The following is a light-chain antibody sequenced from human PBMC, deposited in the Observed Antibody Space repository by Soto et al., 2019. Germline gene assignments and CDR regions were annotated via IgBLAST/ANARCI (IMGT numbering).Light chain of an antibody. V-gene: IGKV1-39*01. CDR3: QQHYNTPWT. Sequence: DIQLTQAPSSLSASVGDRITITCRASQRISTYLNWYQQKPGKAPELVIYTASSLESGVPSRFSCSGSGTEFTLTISSLQPEDLATYYCQQHYNTPWTFGQGTKVEIK. CDR2: TAS. CDR1: QRISTY. J-gene: IGKJ1*01.